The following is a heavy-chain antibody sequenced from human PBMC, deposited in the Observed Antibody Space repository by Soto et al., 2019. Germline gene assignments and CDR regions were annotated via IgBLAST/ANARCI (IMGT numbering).Heavy chain of an antibody. V-gene: IGHV4-31*03. Sequence: SETLSLTCNVSGGSISSGTSYWTWIRQHPGEGLEWIGHIYFTGTTYSNPSLRSRLTISVDTSKNQFSLKLTSVTAADTAVYYCARSLTTVADYYYYYMDVWAKGPRSPSP. CDR2: IYFTGTT. CDR1: GGSISSGTSY. J-gene: IGHJ6*03. D-gene: IGHD4-4*01. CDR3: ARSLTTVADYYYYYMDV.